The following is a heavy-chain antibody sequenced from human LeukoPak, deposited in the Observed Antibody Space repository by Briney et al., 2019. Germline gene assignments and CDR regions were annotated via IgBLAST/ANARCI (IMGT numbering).Heavy chain of an antibody. J-gene: IGHJ4*02. CDR1: GHTFTAYY. CDR3: ATYYSDTSARD. V-gene: IGHV1-2*02. Sequence: ASVKVSCKASGHTFTAYYMFWVRQASGQGLEWMGWINPNSGGTNYAPKFQGRVTITRDKYISTPYIELSGLTSDDTAVYFCATYYSDTSARDWGQGTLVTASS. CDR2: INPNSGGT. D-gene: IGHD3-22*01.